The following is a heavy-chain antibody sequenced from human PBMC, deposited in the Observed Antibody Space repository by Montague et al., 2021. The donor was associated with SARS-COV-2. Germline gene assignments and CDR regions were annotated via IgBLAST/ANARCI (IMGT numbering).Heavy chain of an antibody. D-gene: IGHD5-12*01. CDR3: LSEPRYRGNDFYGMDV. Sequence: SLILSCAASEFTFSSYDMPLVRQVTGEGLEWVSAINIVGDTYYSXSVKGRFTISREKAKNYLYLQMNSLRAADTAVYYCLSEPRYRGNDFYGMDVWGQGTTVTVSS. J-gene: IGHJ6*02. CDR1: EFTFSSYD. V-gene: IGHV3-13*01. CDR2: INIVGDT.